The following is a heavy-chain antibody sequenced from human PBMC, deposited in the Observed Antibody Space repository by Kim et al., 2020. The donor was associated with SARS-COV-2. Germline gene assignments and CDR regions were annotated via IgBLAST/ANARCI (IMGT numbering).Heavy chain of an antibody. CDR1: GFTFSSYG. Sequence: GGSLRLSCAASGFTFSSYGMHWVRQAPGKGLEWVAVISYDGSNKYYADSVKGRFTISRDNSKNTLYLQMNSLRAEDTAVYYCAKDYSGYDLVNYYGMDVWGQGTTVTVSS. CDR2: ISYDGSNK. V-gene: IGHV3-30*18. D-gene: IGHD5-12*01. J-gene: IGHJ6*02. CDR3: AKDYSGYDLVNYYGMDV.